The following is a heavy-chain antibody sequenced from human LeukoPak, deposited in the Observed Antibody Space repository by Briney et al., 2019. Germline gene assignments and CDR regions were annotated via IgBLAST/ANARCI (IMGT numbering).Heavy chain of an antibody. CDR1: GGSFSGYY. Sequence: SETLSLTCAVYGGSFSGYYWSWIRQPPGKGLEWIGEINHSGSTNYNPSLKSRVTISVDTSKNQFSLKLSSVTAADTAVYYCARGIAVAGTFSGYYYYGMDVWGQRTTVTVSS. V-gene: IGHV4-34*01. J-gene: IGHJ6*02. CDR2: INHSGST. D-gene: IGHD6-19*01. CDR3: ARGIAVAGTFSGYYYYGMDV.